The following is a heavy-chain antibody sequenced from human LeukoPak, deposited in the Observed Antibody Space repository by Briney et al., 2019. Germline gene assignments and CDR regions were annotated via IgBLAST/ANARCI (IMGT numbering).Heavy chain of an antibody. J-gene: IGHJ4*02. CDR1: GGSISSYY. D-gene: IGHD2-8*01. V-gene: IGHV4-59*08. Sequence: SETLSLTCTVSGGSISSYYWSWIRQPPGKGLEWIGYIYYSGSTNYNPSLKSRVTISVDTSKNQFSLKLSSVTAADTAVYYCARRRFVRGPDVVNPFDYWGQGTLVTVSS. CDR3: ARRRFVRGPDVVNPFDY. CDR2: IYYSGST.